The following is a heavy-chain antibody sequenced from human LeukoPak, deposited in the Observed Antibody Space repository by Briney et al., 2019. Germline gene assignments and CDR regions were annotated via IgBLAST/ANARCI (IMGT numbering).Heavy chain of an antibody. Sequence: ASVKVSCKASGGTFTSYGISWVRQAPGQGLEWMGWSSAYNGNTNYAQKLQGRVTMTTDTSTSTAYMELRSLRSDDTAVYYCARGGNSGWRTPNDDYWGQGTLVTVSS. J-gene: IGHJ4*02. V-gene: IGHV1-18*01. CDR3: ARGGNSGWRTPNDDY. CDR2: SSAYNGNT. D-gene: IGHD6-19*01. CDR1: GGTFTSYG.